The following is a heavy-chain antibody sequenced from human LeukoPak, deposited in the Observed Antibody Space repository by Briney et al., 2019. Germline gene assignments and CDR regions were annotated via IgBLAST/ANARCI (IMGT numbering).Heavy chain of an antibody. D-gene: IGHD3-22*01. CDR3: ARDMKVMEYYFDY. V-gene: IGHV1-2*02. Sequence: GASVKVSCKASGYTFTGYYMHWVRQAPGQGLEWMGWINPNSGGTNYAQKFQGRVTMTRDTSISTAYMELSRLRSDDTAVYYCARDMKVMEYYFDYWGQGTLVTVSS. CDR2: INPNSGGT. J-gene: IGHJ4*02. CDR1: GYTFTGYY.